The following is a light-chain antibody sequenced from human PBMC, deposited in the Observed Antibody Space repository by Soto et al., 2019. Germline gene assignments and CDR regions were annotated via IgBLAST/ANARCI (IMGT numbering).Light chain of an antibody. CDR2: GSS. J-gene: IGKJ2*01. CDR3: QQYGSSPPYT. CDR1: QSVSNTY. Sequence: EVVLTQSPGTLSLSPGERATLSCRASQSVSNTYLAWSQQKPGQSPKLLIFGSSDRATGIPDRFSGSGSGTDFTLNISRLEPEDVAVYYGQQYGSSPPYTFGQGTKLEIK. V-gene: IGKV3-20*01.